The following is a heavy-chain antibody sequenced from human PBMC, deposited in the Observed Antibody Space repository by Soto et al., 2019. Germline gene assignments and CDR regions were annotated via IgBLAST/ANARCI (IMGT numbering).Heavy chain of an antibody. J-gene: IGHJ4*02. D-gene: IGHD3-16*01. Sequence: EVQLLESGGGLVQPGGSLRLSCAASGFTFSSYAMSWVRQAPGKGLEWVSAITSSGGSTYFADSVKGRFSLSRDNSKNTVFLQMASLRVEDTALYYCAKESPPDRGGQDIWGQGTLVTVSS. CDR3: AKESPPDRGGQDI. V-gene: IGHV3-23*01. CDR2: ITSSGGST. CDR1: GFTFSSYA.